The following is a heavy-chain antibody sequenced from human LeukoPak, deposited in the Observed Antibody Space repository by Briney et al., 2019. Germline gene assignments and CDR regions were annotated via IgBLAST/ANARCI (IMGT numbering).Heavy chain of an antibody. Sequence: ASVKVSCKASGYTFTGYYMHWVRQAPGQGLEWMGWINPNSGGTNYAQKFQGRVTMTTDTSTSTAYMELRSLKSDDTAVYYCASLKNYYDSSGYLVTDAFDIWGQGTMVTVSS. CDR1: GYTFTGYY. J-gene: IGHJ3*02. D-gene: IGHD3-22*01. CDR2: INPNSGGT. CDR3: ASLKNYYDSSGYLVTDAFDI. V-gene: IGHV1-2*02.